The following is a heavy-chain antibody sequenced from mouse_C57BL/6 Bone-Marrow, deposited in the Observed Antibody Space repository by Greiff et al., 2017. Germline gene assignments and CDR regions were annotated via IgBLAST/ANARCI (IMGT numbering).Heavy chain of an antibody. CDR2: ISYYGSN. J-gene: IGHJ3*01. CDR3: AMGFAY. D-gene: IGHD1-1*02. V-gene: IGHV3-6*01. Sequence: DVKLVESGPGLVKPSQSLSLTCSVTGYSITSGYYWNWIRQFPGNKLEWMGYISYYGSNNYNPSLKNRISITRDTSKNQFFLKLNSVTTEDTATYYCAMGFAYWGQGTLVTVSA. CDR1: GYSITSGYY.